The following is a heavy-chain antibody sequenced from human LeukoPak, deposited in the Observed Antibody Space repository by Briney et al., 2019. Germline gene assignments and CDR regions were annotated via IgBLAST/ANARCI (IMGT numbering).Heavy chain of an antibody. D-gene: IGHD3-3*02. CDR3: ARDHIWATAPDY. V-gene: IGHV4-38-2*02. J-gene: IGHJ4*02. Sequence: KSSETLSLTCTVSGYSIRSDYYWGWIRQPPGKGLEWIGSIYHSGSTYYNPSLKSRVTISVDTSKNQFSLKLSSVTAADTAVYYCARDHIWATAPDYWGQGTLVTVSS. CDR2: IYHSGST. CDR1: GYSIRSDYY.